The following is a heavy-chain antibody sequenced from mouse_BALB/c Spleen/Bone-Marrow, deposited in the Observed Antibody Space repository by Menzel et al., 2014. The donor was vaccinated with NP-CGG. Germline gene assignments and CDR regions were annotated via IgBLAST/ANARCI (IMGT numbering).Heavy chain of an antibody. CDR1: GYTFTSYW. D-gene: IGHD1-1*02. CDR3: ARGGFAGAWFAY. V-gene: IGHV1-7*01. J-gene: IGHJ3*01. Sequence: VQLQQSGAELAKPGASVKMSCKASGYTFTSYWMHWVKQRLGQGLEWIGYINPSTGYTEYNQKFKDKATLTADKSSSTAYMQLSSLTSEDYAVYYCARGGFAGAWFAYWGQGTLVTVSA. CDR2: INPSTGYT.